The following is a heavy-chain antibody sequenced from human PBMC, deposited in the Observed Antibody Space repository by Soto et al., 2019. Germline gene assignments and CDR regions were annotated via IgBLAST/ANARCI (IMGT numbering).Heavy chain of an antibody. Sequence: GGSLRLSCAASGFTFSSYGMHWVRQAPGKGLEWVAVIWYDGSNKYYADSVKGRFTLSRDNSKNTLYLQMNSLRAEDTAVYYCARDGSLQLWSYFDYWGQGTLVTVSS. CDR2: IWYDGSNK. V-gene: IGHV3-33*01. CDR1: GFTFSSYG. J-gene: IGHJ4*02. CDR3: ARDGSLQLWSYFDY. D-gene: IGHD5-18*01.